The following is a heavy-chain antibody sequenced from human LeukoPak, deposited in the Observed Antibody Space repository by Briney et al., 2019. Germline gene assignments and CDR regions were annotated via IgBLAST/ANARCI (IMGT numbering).Heavy chain of an antibody. CDR3: ARVSYYDSSGYTAFQH. Sequence: GGSLRLSCAASGFTFSSYSMKWVRQAPGKGLEWVSSISSSSSYIYYADSVKGRFTISRDNAKNSLYLQMNSLRAEDTAVYYCARVSYYDSSGYTAFQHWGQGTLVTVSS. V-gene: IGHV3-21*01. CDR1: GFTFSSYS. CDR2: ISSSSSYI. J-gene: IGHJ1*01. D-gene: IGHD3-22*01.